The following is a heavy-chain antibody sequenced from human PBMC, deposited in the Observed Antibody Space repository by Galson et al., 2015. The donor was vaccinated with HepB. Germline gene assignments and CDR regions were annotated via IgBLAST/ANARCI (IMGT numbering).Heavy chain of an antibody. J-gene: IGHJ4*02. Sequence: SLRLSCAASGFILSDSGMHWVRQAPGKGLEWVALVSDDGRKQYYADSVKGRFTISRDNSKKTLYLQINSLRFEDTAMYYCAKDLGDFWGGRQLDSWGQGTLVTVSS. CDR1: GFILSDSG. CDR3: AKDLGDFWGGRQLDS. CDR2: VSDDGRKQ. D-gene: IGHD3-3*01. V-gene: IGHV3-30*18.